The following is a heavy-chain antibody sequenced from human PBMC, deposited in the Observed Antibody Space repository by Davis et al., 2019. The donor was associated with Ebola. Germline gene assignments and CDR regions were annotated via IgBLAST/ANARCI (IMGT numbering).Heavy chain of an antibody. CDR2: IYYSGST. CDR3: ARGSPGRPYYDFWSGYYGWYNWFDP. V-gene: IGHV4-31*03. CDR1: GGSISGYY. J-gene: IGHJ5*02. D-gene: IGHD3-3*01. Sequence: PSETLSLTCTVSGGSISGYYWSWIRQHPGKGLEWIGYIYYSGSTYYNPSLKSRVTISVDTSKNQFSLKLSSVTAADTAVYYCARGSPGRPYYDFWSGYYGWYNWFDPWGQGTLVTVSS.